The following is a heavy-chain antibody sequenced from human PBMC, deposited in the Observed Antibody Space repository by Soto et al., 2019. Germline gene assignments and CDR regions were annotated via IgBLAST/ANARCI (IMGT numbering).Heavy chain of an antibody. CDR2: IYPGNSNT. CDR1: GYCFGLPW. CDR3: ASDSHCDGGNCPMGGFDR. V-gene: IGHV5-51*01. D-gene: IGHD2-15*01. J-gene: IGHJ3*02. Sequence: EYLKVYRNGSGYCFGLPWGSFLRQMLGKGLEWVGIIYPGNSNTMYSQSFQGQVTISADTALSTTYLQWETLKHSDTAIYFCASDSHCDGGNCPMGGFDRWGQGTMVTVSS.